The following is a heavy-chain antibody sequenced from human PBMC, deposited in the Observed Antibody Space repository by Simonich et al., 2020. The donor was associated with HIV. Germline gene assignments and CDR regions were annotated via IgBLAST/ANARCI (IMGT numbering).Heavy chain of an antibody. J-gene: IGHJ5*02. CDR3: ARAGYYDSSGPYNWFDP. Sequence: EVQLVESGGGLVQPGGSLRLSCAASGFNFRSYWMSWVRQAPGKGLEVGANINEDGSEKYYENYVKGRFTISRDNAKNSLYLQMNSLRAEDTAVYYCARAGYYDSSGPYNWFDPWGQGTLVTVSS. CDR2: INEDGSEK. D-gene: IGHD3-22*01. V-gene: IGHV3-7*01. CDR1: GFNFRSYW.